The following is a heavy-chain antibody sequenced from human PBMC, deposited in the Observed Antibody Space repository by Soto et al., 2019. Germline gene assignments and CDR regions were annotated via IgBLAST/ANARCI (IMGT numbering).Heavy chain of an antibody. J-gene: IGHJ4*02. CDR3: ERHSIWLLLSDY. V-gene: IGHV4-34*01. CDR1: GGSFSGYY. CDR2: INHSGST. Sequence: PSETLSLTCAVYGGSFSGYYWTWIRQPPGTGLEWIGEINHSGSTNYNPSIKSRISLSIDTSKNQFSLHLNSVTAADTAVYFCERHSIWLLLSDYWGQGSLVTVSS. D-gene: IGHD3-22*01.